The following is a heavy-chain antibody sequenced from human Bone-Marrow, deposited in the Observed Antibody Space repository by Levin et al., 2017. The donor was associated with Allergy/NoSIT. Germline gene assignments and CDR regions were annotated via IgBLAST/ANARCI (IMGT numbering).Heavy chain of an antibody. CDR1: GYTFSSYD. V-gene: IGHV1-8*01. D-gene: IGHD2-15*01. CDR3: ARGRPQYCSGGTCGNYYFDY. J-gene: IGHJ4*02. CDR2: MNPHISNL. Sequence: GASVKVSCKASGYTFSSYDINWVRQATGQGLEWMGWMNPHISNLGYAQKFQGRVTMTRNTSISTAYMELFSLKSGDTAVYYCARGRPQYCSGGTCGNYYFDYWGQGTLVTVSS.